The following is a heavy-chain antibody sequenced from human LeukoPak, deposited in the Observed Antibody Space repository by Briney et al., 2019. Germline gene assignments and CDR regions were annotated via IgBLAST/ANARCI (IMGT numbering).Heavy chain of an antibody. CDR2: IRYDGTKT. V-gene: IGHV3-30*02. D-gene: IGHD3-16*02. CDR3: AKDGVILAPGIYWYMDV. Sequence: GGSLRLSCAASGFTFSTYNMNWVRQAPGKGLEWVAFIRYDGTKTYYADSAKGRFTISRDNSKNTLYLEMNSLRAEDTAVFYCAKDGVILAPGIYWYMDVWGRGTTVTVSS. CDR1: GFTFSTYN. J-gene: IGHJ6*03.